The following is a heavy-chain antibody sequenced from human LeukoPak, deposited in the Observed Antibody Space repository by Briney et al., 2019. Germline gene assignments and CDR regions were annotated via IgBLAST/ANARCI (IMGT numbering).Heavy chain of an antibody. CDR2: IRYDGTNK. J-gene: IGHJ3*02. D-gene: IGHD3-22*01. V-gene: IGHV3-30*02. CDR1: GFTFSSYA. CDR3: AKKWSGDYDSSGVNDAFDI. Sequence: GGSLRLSCAASGFTFSSYAMHWVRQAPGKGLEWVTFIRYDGTNKYYADSVEGRFTISRDNSKNTLYLQMNSLRPEDTAVYYCAKKWSGDYDSSGVNDAFDIWGQGTMVTVSS.